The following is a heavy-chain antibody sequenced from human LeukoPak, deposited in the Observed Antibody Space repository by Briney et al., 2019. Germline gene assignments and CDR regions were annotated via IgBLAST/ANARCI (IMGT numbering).Heavy chain of an antibody. D-gene: IGHD3-22*01. CDR2: INPNSGAT. CDR1: RYTFTGYY. CDR3: ATYYYDSSGYSPNDFDY. Sequence: ASVKVSCKASRYTFTGYYMHWVRQAPGQGLEWMGWINPNSGATNYVQKFQGRVTMTRDTSINTAYMELSRLRPDDTAVYYCATYYYDSSGYSPNDFDYWGQGTLVTVSS. J-gene: IGHJ4*02. V-gene: IGHV1-2*02.